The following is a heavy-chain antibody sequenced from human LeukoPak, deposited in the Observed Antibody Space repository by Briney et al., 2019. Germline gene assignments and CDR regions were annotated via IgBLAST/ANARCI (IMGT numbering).Heavy chain of an antibody. CDR3: ARINTIMATFDY. Sequence: PSETLSLTCTVSGYFINSNYYWGWIRQPPGKGLVWIATISHSGSTYYNPSLKSRVTISVETSKNQFSLKLSSVTAADTAVYYCARINTIMATFDYWGQGTLVTVSS. CDR1: GYFINSNYY. CDR2: ISHSGST. V-gene: IGHV4-38-2*02. J-gene: IGHJ4*02. D-gene: IGHD5-24*01.